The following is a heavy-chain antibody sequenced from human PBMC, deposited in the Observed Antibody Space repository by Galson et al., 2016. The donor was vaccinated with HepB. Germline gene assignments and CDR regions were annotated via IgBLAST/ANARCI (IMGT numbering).Heavy chain of an antibody. D-gene: IGHD3-3*01. Sequence: SETLSLTCTVSGRSISSYYWNWIRQTPGRGLEWIGYVYYSGSTNYSPSLKGRARISIDRSKNQFYLDLKSVTAADTAVYFCARGEFWSGADYWGPGTLVTVS. CDR3: ARGEFWSGADY. V-gene: IGHV4-59*12. J-gene: IGHJ4*02. CDR1: GRSISSYY. CDR2: VYYSGST.